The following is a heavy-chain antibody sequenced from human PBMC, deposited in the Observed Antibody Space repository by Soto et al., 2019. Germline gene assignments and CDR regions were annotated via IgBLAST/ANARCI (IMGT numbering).Heavy chain of an antibody. V-gene: IGHV1-69*12. CDR2: IIPIFRTT. CDR3: AREWGYNSGAGGYFDY. CDR1: GGSFSNFA. D-gene: IGHD5-18*01. Sequence: QVQLVQSGADVKKPGSSVTVSCKASGGSFSNFAISWVRQAPGQGLEWMGGIIPIFRTTNYAQQFQGRITITADDSTSTAYMELSSLRYEDTAVYYCAREWGYNSGAGGYFDYWGQGTLVTVSS. J-gene: IGHJ4*02.